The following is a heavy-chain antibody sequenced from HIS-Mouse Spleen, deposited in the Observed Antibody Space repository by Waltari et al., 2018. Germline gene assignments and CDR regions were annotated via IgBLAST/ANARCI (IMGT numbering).Heavy chain of an antibody. J-gene: IGHJ6*02. CDR3: ARDSPSLLRFLEWSTDYYYGMDV. CDR1: GYTFTSYG. CDR2: ISAYNGNT. D-gene: IGHD3-3*01. Sequence: QVQLVQSGAEVKKPGASVKVSCKASGYTFTSYGISWVRQAPGQGLEWMGWISAYNGNTNYAQKLQGRVTMTTDTSTSTAYMELRSLRSDDTAVYYCARDSPSLLRFLEWSTDYYYGMDVWGQGTTVTVSS. V-gene: IGHV1-18*01.